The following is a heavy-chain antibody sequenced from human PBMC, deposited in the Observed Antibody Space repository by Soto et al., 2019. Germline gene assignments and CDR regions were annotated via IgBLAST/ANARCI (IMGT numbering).Heavy chain of an antibody. D-gene: IGHD1-1*01. Sequence: PSETLSLTCTVSGGSISSYYWSWIRQPAGKGLEWIGRIYTSGSTNYNPSLKSRVTMSVDTSKNQFSLKLSSVTAADTAVYYCARVPSTSGALDKYYYYGMDVWGQGTTVT. CDR3: ARVPSTSGALDKYYYYGMDV. V-gene: IGHV4-4*07. CDR1: GGSISSYY. CDR2: IYTSGST. J-gene: IGHJ6*02.